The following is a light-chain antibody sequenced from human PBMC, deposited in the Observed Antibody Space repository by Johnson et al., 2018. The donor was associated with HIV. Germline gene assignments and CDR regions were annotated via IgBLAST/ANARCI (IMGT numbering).Light chain of an antibody. J-gene: IGLJ1*01. CDR2: ENN. CDR1: SYNIGNNL. V-gene: IGLV1-51*02. CDR3: ESWDSSLSTGSYV. Sequence: QYVLTQPPSVSAAPGQKVTISCSGSSYNIGNNLVSWYQQLPGTAPKLLIYENNKRPSGIPDRFSGSKSGTSATLDITGLQTGDDGDYYCESWDSSLSTGSYVFGTGTKVTVL.